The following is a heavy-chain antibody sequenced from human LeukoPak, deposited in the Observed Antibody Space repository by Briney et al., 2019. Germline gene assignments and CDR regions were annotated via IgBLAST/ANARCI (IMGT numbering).Heavy chain of an antibody. CDR1: GFTFSSDA. V-gene: IGHV3-23*01. D-gene: IGHD3-22*01. Sequence: GRSLRLSCAASGFTFSSDAMSWVRQAPGKGLEWVSAISGSGGATYYADSVKGRFTISRDNSKNTLYLQMNSLRAEDTAVYYCASGMAGSSGYSYYFDYWGQGTLVTVSS. J-gene: IGHJ4*02. CDR2: ISGSGGAT. CDR3: ASGMAGSSGYSYYFDY.